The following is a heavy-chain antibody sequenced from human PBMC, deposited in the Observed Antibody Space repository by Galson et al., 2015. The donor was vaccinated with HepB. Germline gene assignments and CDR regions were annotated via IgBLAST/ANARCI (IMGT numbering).Heavy chain of an antibody. CDR1: GFTFSDYY. V-gene: IGHV3-11*01. CDR2: ISSSGSTI. J-gene: IGHJ6*02. CDR3: ARHLIAAAGHELGYYGMDV. D-gene: IGHD6-13*01. Sequence: SLRLSCAASGFTFSDYYMSWIRQAPGKGLEWVSYISSSGSTIYYADSVKGRFTISRDNAKNSLYLQMNSLRAEDTAVYYCARHLIAAAGHELGYYGMDVWGQGTTVTVSS.